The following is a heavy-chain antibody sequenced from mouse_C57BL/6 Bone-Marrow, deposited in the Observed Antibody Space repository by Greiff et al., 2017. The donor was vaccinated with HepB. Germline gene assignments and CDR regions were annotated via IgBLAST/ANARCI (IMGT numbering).Heavy chain of an antibody. CDR2: ISSGGSYT. CDR1: GFTFSSYG. D-gene: IGHD1-1*01. J-gene: IGHJ2*01. Sequence: EVHLVESGGDLVKPGGSLKLSCAASGFTFSSYGMSWVRQTPDKRLEWVATISSGGSYTYYPDSVKGRFTISRDNAKNTLYLQMSSLKSEDTAMYYCARHGTTVVVPFDYWGQGTTLTVSS. V-gene: IGHV5-6*01. CDR3: ARHGTTVVVPFDY.